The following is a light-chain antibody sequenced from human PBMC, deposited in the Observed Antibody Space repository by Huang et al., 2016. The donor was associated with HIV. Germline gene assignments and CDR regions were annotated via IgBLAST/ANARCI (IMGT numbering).Light chain of an antibody. Sequence: EIVMTQSPATLSVSPGERATLSCRASQSVSSNLAWYQQKPGQAPRLLIYGASTRATGIPARVSALGSGTEFTLTLSSLQSEDFAVYYCQQYNNWPPMYTFGQGTNLEIK. CDR3: QQYNNWPPMYT. CDR2: GAS. J-gene: IGKJ2*01. V-gene: IGKV3-15*01. CDR1: QSVSSN.